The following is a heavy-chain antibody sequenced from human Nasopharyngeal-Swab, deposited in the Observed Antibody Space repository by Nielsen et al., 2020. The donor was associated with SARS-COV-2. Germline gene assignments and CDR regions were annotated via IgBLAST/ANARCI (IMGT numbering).Heavy chain of an antibody. Sequence: GESLKISCAASGFTFSDYYMSWIRQAPGKGLEWVSYISSSGSTIYYADSVKGRFTISRDNAKNSLHLQMNSLRAEDTAVYYCANHLPGTYYFDYWGQGTLVTVSS. CDR3: ANHLPGTYYFDY. CDR2: ISSSGSTI. CDR1: GFTFSDYY. V-gene: IGHV3-11*01. D-gene: IGHD3-10*01. J-gene: IGHJ4*02.